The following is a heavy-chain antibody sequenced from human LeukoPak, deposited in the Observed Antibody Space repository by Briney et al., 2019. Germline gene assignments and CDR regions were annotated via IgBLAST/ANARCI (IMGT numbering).Heavy chain of an antibody. Sequence: GASVKVSCKASGYTFTGYYMHWVRQAPGQGLEWMGWINPNSGGTNYAQKFQGWVTMTRDTSISTAYMELRSLRSDDTAVYYCARDGYYDILTGYKPDYWGQGTLVTVSS. CDR3: ARDGYYDILTGYKPDY. CDR1: GYTFTGYY. J-gene: IGHJ4*02. D-gene: IGHD3-9*01. CDR2: INPNSGGT. V-gene: IGHV1-2*04.